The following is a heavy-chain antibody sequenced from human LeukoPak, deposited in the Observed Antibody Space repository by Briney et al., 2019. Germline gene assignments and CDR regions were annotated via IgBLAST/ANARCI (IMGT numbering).Heavy chain of an antibody. D-gene: IGHD4-17*01. J-gene: IGHJ4*02. Sequence: QPGRSLRLSCAASGFTFSSYAMHWVRQAPGKGLEWVAVISYDGSNKYYADSVKGRFTISRDNSKNTLYLQMNSLRAEDTAVYYCARGTTVTTVYYFDYWGQGTLVTVSS. CDR1: GFTFSSYA. CDR2: ISYDGSNK. V-gene: IGHV3-30-3*01. CDR3: ARGTTVTTVYYFDY.